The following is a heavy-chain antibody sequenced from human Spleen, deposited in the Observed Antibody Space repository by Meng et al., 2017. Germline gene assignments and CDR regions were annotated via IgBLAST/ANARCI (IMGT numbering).Heavy chain of an antibody. CDR1: GGSISSYY. CDR2: IYTSGST. D-gene: IGHD5-18*01. J-gene: IGHJ4*02. V-gene: IGHV4-4*07. Sequence: SETLSLTCTVSGGSISSYYWSWIRQPAGKGLEWIGRIYTSGSTNYNPSLKSRVTMSVDTSKNQFSLKLSSVTAADTAVYYCAREPPPYSYGYGTFDYWGQGTLVTVSS. CDR3: AREPPPYSYGYGTFDY.